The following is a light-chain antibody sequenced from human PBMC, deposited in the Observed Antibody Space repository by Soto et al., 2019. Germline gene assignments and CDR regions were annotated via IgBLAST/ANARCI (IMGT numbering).Light chain of an antibody. Sequence: ESVLTQSPGTLSLSPGERATLSCRTSQSVSNNYLAWYQQKPGQAPRLLIYGASNRATVIPDRFSGSGSGTDFTLTISRLEPEDFAVYYCQQYGSSGTFGQGTKVDIK. J-gene: IGKJ1*01. CDR2: GAS. CDR3: QQYGSSGT. CDR1: QSVSNNY. V-gene: IGKV3-20*01.